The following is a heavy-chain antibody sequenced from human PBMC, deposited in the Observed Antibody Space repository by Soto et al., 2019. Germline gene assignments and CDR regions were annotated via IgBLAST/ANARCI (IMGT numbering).Heavy chain of an antibody. CDR2: MSPGNSDI. CDR3: ARQGRTSASSDF. J-gene: IGHJ4*02. D-gene: IGHD2-21*01. CDR1: GYTFNTYW. Sequence: PGESLKISCRGFGYTFNTYWIGWVRQMHGKGLEWMGVMSPGNSDIRYSPAFQGQVSISADTSISTAYLQWSSLKTSDSGMYYCARQGRTSASSDFWGQGTLVTVSS. V-gene: IGHV5-51*01.